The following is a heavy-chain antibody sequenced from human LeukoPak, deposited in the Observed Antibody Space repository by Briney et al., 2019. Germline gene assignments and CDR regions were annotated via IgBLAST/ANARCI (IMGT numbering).Heavy chain of an antibody. V-gene: IGHV3-30*18. CDR1: GVTLSPYG. D-gene: IGHD3-10*01. CDR3: AKEGTPQVSTWYDL. CDR2: ISYEGGTQ. Sequence: PGGSLRLSCAASGVTLSPYGMHWARQAPGKGLEWVAVISYEGGTQHYADSVKGRFIISRDNPRNTLYLQMNILRTEDTAVYYCAKEGTPQVSTWYDLWGQGTQVIVSS. J-gene: IGHJ5*02.